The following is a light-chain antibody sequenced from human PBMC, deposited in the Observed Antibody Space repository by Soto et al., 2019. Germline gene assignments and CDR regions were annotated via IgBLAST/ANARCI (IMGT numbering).Light chain of an antibody. CDR3: QQSYRTPYT. V-gene: IGKV1-39*01. Sequence: DIQMTQSPSSLSASVGDRVTITCRASQGISTYLVWYQQRQGGAPKLLIYHGSSLLSGVPSRFSGSGSGTDFTLTISSLQPEDFATYYCQQSYRTPYTFGQGTKLETK. CDR1: QGISTY. J-gene: IGKJ2*01. CDR2: HGS.